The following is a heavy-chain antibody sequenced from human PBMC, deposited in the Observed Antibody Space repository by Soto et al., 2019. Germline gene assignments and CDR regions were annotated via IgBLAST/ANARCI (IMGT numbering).Heavy chain of an antibody. CDR3: ARGTYYADHDLPHDY. J-gene: IGHJ4*02. CDR2: IYYSGRT. Sequence: PSETLSLTCTVSGGSISTYYWSWIRRPPGKGLEWIGSIYYSGRTYHNPSLKSRITILIDMSKNQFSLKLSSVTAADTAVYYCARGTYYADHDLPHDYWGQGTLVTVSS. D-gene: IGHD4-17*01. CDR1: GGSISTYY. V-gene: IGHV4-59*01.